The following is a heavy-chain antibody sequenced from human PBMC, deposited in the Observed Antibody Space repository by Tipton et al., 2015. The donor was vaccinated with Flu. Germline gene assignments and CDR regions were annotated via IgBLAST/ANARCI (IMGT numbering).Heavy chain of an antibody. D-gene: IGHD3-22*01. V-gene: IGHV3-23*01. CDR3: AKWVRFYDSSGYYFLDY. CDR2: IRGGGDST. Sequence: SLRLSCAASGFSFNTYAMTWVRQAPGRGLEWISTIRGGGDSTYYADSVQGRFSISRDNSKNTLFLQMNNLRAEDTAVYYCAKWVRFYDSSGYYFLDYWGQGTLVTVSS. CDR1: GFSFNTYA. J-gene: IGHJ4*02.